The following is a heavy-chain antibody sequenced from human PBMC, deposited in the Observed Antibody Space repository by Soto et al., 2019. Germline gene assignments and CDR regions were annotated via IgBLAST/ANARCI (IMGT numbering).Heavy chain of an antibody. J-gene: IGHJ6*02. CDR3: ARSIIAAAGNYYYYGMDV. Sequence: QVQLVQSGAEVKKPGSSVKVSCKASGGTFSSYAISWVRQAPGQGLEWMGGIIPIFGTANYAQKFQGRVTITAEESTSTAYMELSSLRSEDTAVYYCARSIIAAAGNYYYYGMDVWGQGTTVTVSS. D-gene: IGHD6-13*01. CDR2: IIPIFGTA. CDR1: GGTFSSYA. V-gene: IGHV1-69*12.